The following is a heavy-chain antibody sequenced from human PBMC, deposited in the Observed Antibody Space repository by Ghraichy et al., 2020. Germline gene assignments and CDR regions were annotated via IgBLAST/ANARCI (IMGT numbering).Heavy chain of an antibody. V-gene: IGHV3-48*01. Sequence: GGSLRLSCAASGFTFSNYGMNWVRQPPGKGLEWISLIDTSGTSTHYADSVRGRFTISRDNAKNLLYLEMYSLRTEDAAVYYCARDSSGWYGGGLNYFDSWGQGTLVTVSS. D-gene: IGHD6-19*01. CDR2: IDTSGTST. CDR3: ARDSSGWYGGGLNYFDS. J-gene: IGHJ4*02. CDR1: GFTFSNYG.